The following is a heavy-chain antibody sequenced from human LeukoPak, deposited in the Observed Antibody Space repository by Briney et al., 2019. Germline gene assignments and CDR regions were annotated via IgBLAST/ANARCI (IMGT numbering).Heavy chain of an antibody. D-gene: IGHD4-17*01. Sequence: VGTLRLSCAASGFIFRNFGMTWVRQVPGKGLEWVSTISDSGVTTHYADSVKGRFTISRDNSKSTLYLQMSSLRAVDTAIYYCAKDPSTFLTTGWYFDLWGRGTLVTVSS. CDR2: ISDSGVTT. CDR3: AKDPSTFLTTGWYFDL. CDR1: GFIFRNFG. J-gene: IGHJ2*01. V-gene: IGHV3-23*01.